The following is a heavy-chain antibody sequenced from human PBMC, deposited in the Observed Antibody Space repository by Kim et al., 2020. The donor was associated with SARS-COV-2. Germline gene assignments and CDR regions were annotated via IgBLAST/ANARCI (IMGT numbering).Heavy chain of an antibody. J-gene: IGHJ4*02. Sequence: SETLSLTCAVYGGSFSGYYWSWIRQPPGKGLEWIGEINHSGSTNYNPSLKSRVTISVDTSKNQFSLKLSSVTAADTAVYYCARGRTYSYGFPTFDYWGQGTLVTVSS. CDR2: INHSGST. V-gene: IGHV4-34*01. D-gene: IGHD5-18*01. CDR3: ARGRTYSYGFPTFDY. CDR1: GGSFSGYY.